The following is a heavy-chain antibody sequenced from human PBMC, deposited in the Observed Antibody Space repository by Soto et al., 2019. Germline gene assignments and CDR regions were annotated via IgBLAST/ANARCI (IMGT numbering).Heavy chain of an antibody. V-gene: IGHV1-8*01. CDR2: MNPNSGNT. CDR1: GYTFRDYD. D-gene: IGHD5-18*01. CDR3: ARRARIWKQLWLPFDY. J-gene: IGHJ4*02. Sequence: QVQLVQSGAEVKKPGASVMVPCKASGYTFRDYDLNWVRQAGGQGLEWMGWMNPNSGNTAYAQKFQGRVTMTRDTSINTAYMELTSLRSEDTAVYYCARRARIWKQLWLPFDYWAQGTLVTVSS.